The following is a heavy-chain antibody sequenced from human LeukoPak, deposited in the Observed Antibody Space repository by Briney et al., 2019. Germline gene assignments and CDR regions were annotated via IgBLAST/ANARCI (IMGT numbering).Heavy chain of an antibody. CDR2: ISAYNGNT. D-gene: IGHD2-2*01. Sequence: GASVKVSCKASGYTFTSYGISWVRQAPGQGLEWMGWISAYNGNTNYAQKLQGRVTMTTDTSTSTAYMELSRLRSDDTAVYYCAREIVVVPAALYWGAFDIWGQGTMVTVSS. CDR1: GYTFTSYG. J-gene: IGHJ3*02. V-gene: IGHV1-18*01. CDR3: AREIVVVPAALYWGAFDI.